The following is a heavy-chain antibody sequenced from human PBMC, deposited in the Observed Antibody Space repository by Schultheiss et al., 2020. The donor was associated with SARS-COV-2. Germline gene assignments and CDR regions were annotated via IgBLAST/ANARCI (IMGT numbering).Heavy chain of an antibody. D-gene: IGHD4-17*01. J-gene: IGHJ4*02. CDR3: AKRQTYYGAALDY. Sequence: GGSLRLSCSASGFTLGNYWMTWIRQAPGKGLEWVANIKQDGSEKYFVDSVKGRFTISRDNAKNSLYLQMNSLRAEDTAVYYCAKRQTYYGAALDYWGQGTLVTVSS. CDR2: IKQDGSEK. CDR1: GFTLGNYW. V-gene: IGHV3-7*05.